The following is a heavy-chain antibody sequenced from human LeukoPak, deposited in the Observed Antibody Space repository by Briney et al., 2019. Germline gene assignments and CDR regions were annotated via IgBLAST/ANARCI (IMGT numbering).Heavy chain of an antibody. J-gene: IGHJ4*02. CDR3: ARDWFGELPGGY. CDR2: IKQDGSEK. V-gene: IGHV3-7*01. Sequence: GGSLRLSCAASGFLFNNYWMSWVRQAPGKGLEWVANIKQDGSEKYYVDSVKGRFTISRDNAKNSLYLQMNSLRAEDTAVYYCARDWFGELPGGYWGQGTLVTVSS. CDR1: GFLFNNYW. D-gene: IGHD3-10*01.